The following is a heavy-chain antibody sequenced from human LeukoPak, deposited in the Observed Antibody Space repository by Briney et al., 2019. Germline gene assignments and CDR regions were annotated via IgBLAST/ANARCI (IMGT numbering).Heavy chain of an antibody. CDR3: ARGPGWGAVAGPSFDY. CDR1: GFTFSSYA. V-gene: IGHV3-30*04. D-gene: IGHD6-19*01. J-gene: IGHJ4*02. Sequence: GGSLRLSCAAPGFTFSSYAMHWVRQAPGKGLEWVAVISYDGSNKYYADSVKGRFTISRDNSKKTLYLQMNSLRAEDTAVYYWARGPGWGAVAGPSFDYWGQGTLVTVSS. CDR2: ISYDGSNK.